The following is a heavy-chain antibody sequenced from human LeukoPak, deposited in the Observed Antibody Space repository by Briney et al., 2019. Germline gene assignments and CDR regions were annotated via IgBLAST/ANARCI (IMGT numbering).Heavy chain of an antibody. D-gene: IGHD6-13*01. V-gene: IGHV1-69*04. J-gene: IGHJ5*02. Sequence: ASVKVSCKASGGTFSSYAISWVRQAPGQGLEWMGRIIPIFGIANYVQKFQGRVTITADKSTSTAYMELSSLRSEDTAVYYCARDHPGIAAAGTWFDPWGQGTLATVSS. CDR1: GGTFSSYA. CDR3: ARDHPGIAAAGTWFDP. CDR2: IIPIFGIA.